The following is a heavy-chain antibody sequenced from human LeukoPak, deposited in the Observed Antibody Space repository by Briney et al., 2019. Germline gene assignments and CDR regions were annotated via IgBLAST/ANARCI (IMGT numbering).Heavy chain of an antibody. CDR3: ASRGWDAPPHY. CDR1: GGSFSGYY. J-gene: IGHJ4*02. CDR2: INHSGST. Sequence: KSSETLSLTCAVYGGSFSGYYWSWIRQPPGKGLEWIGEINHSGSTNYNPSLKSRVTISVDTSKNQFSLKLSSVTAADTAVYYCASRGWDAPPHYWGQGTLVTVSS. D-gene: IGHD1-26*01. V-gene: IGHV4-34*01.